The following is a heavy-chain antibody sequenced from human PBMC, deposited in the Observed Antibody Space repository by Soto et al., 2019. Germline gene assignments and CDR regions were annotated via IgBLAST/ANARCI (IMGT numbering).Heavy chain of an antibody. CDR1: GFSFSAHD. Sequence: TGGSLRLSCAVSGFSFSAHDMTWVRQAPGKGLEWVSTIDNGGTTFYADSVKGRFTISRDNSKNTLYLQMNGLRVEDTAVYYCARERVGGYHWFDPWGQGALVTVSS. D-gene: IGHD5-12*01. V-gene: IGHV3-23*01. CDR2: IDNGGTT. CDR3: ARERVGGYHWFDP. J-gene: IGHJ5*01.